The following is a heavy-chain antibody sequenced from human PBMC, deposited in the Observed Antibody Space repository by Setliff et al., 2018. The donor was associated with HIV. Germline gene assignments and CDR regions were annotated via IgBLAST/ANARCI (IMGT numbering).Heavy chain of an antibody. J-gene: IGHJ2*01. D-gene: IGHD3-10*01. Sequence: SVKVSCKASGGTFSSYAINWVRQAPGQGLEWLGGIIPSFGTANYAQKFQGRVPLIADKSTSTAYMELSSLRSEDTAVYYCARDVHYYDSGSYYSDWYFDLWGRGTLVTVAS. CDR1: GGTFSSYA. CDR3: ARDVHYYDSGSYYSDWYFDL. V-gene: IGHV1-69*06. CDR2: IIPSFGTA.